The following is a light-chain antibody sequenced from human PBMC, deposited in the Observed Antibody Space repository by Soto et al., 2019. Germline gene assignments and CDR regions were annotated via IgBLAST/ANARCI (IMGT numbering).Light chain of an antibody. Sequence: SYELTQPPSVSVAPGKTARITCGGNNIGSKSVHWYQQKPGQAPVLVIYYDSDRPSGIPERFSGSNSGNTANLTISRVEAGDEADYYCQVWDSSSDHNYVFGTGTKLTVL. V-gene: IGLV3-21*04. CDR1: NIGSKS. CDR2: YDS. CDR3: QVWDSSSDHNYV. J-gene: IGLJ1*01.